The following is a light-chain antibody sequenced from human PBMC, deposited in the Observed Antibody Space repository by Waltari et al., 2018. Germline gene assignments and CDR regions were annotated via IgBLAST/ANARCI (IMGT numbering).Light chain of an antibody. J-gene: IGKJ2*01. CDR1: QSVTSSF. Sequence: EIVLTQSPGTLSLSPGERATLSCWASQSVTSSFLAWYQQKPGQAPRLLIYGTSNRATGIPYRFSGSGSGTDFTLTISRLEPEDFAVYYCQQYGGSPMYTFGQGTRLEIK. CDR3: QQYGGSPMYT. V-gene: IGKV3-20*01. CDR2: GTS.